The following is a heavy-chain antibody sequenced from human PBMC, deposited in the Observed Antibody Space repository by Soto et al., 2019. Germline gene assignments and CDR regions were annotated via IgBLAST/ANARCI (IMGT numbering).Heavy chain of an antibody. CDR2: ISYDGSNK. V-gene: IGHV3-30-3*01. CDR1: GFTFSSYA. D-gene: IGHD3-22*01. Sequence: GSLRLSCAASGFTFSSYAMHWVRQAPGKGLEWVAVISYDGSNKYYADSVKGRFTISRDNSKNTLYLQMNSLRAEDTAVYYCAKGLHMLVVPFLDYGGQGPLDIVSS. J-gene: IGHJ4*02. CDR3: AKGLHMLVVPFLDY.